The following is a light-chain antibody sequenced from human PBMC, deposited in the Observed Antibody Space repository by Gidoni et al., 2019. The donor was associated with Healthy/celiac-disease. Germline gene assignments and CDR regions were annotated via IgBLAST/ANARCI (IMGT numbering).Light chain of an antibody. V-gene: IGLV3-25*03. CDR3: QSPDNSGTDV. J-gene: IGLJ3*02. Sequence: SYELTQPPSVSVSPGQTARITCSGDALPKQYAYWYQQKPGQAPVLIIYKDSERPSGIPERCSGSSSGTTVTLTISGVQAEDEADYYCQSPDNSGTDVFGGGTKLTVL. CDR1: ALPKQY. CDR2: KDS.